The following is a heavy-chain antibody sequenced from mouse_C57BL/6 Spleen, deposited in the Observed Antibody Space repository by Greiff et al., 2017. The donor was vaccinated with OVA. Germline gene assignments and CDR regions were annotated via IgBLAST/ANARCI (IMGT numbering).Heavy chain of an antibody. CDR1: GYTFTSYW. Sequence: QVQLQQPGTELVKPGASVKLSCKASGYTFTSYWMHWVKQRPGQGLEWIGNINPSNGGTNYNEKFKSKATLTVDKSSSTAYMQLSSLTSEDSAVYYCARFGDPYYGYGSWFAYWGQGTLVTVSA. V-gene: IGHV1-53*01. CDR3: ARFGDPYYGYGSWFAY. J-gene: IGHJ3*01. CDR2: INPSNGGT. D-gene: IGHD2-9*01.